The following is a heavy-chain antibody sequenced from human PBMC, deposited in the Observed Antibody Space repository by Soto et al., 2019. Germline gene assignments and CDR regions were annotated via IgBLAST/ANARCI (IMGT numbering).Heavy chain of an antibody. V-gene: IGHV1-2*02. J-gene: IGHJ6*02. D-gene: IGHD6-19*01. CDR3: ARDLAGAVSIGDYYYGMDV. Sequence: ASVKVSCKASGYTFTGYYMHWVRQAPGQGLEWMGWINPNSGGTNYAQKFQGRVTMTRDTSISTAYMELSRLRSDDTAVYYCARDLAGAVSIGDYYYGMDVWGQGTTVTVSS. CDR1: GYTFTGYY. CDR2: INPNSGGT.